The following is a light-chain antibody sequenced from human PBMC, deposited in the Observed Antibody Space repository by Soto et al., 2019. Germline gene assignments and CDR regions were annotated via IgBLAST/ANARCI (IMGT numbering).Light chain of an antibody. CDR1: QSVNSN. Sequence: ESMMTQSPVTLSVYPGERATLSCRAIQSVNSNLAWYQQKPGQAPRLLIYGASTRATGIPASFIGNGSGTEFTLTASSLQPEDFAVYYCQQYNNWPFTFGPRSKADI. CDR3: QQYNNWPFT. V-gene: IGKV3-15*01. CDR2: GAS. J-gene: IGKJ3*01.